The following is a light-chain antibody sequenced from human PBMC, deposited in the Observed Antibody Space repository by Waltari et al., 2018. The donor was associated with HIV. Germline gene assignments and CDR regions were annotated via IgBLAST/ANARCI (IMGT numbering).Light chain of an antibody. Sequence: IVMTQSPLSLPVTPGEPASISCSSSQSLLHSNGYNFLDWYLQTPGQSPQLLIYLGSNRASGVPDRFSGSGSGTDFTLNISRMEAEDVGVYYCMQALQTPPTFGQGTKLEIK. J-gene: IGKJ2*01. CDR2: LGS. V-gene: IGKV2-28*01. CDR3: MQALQTPPT. CDR1: QSLLHSNGYNF.